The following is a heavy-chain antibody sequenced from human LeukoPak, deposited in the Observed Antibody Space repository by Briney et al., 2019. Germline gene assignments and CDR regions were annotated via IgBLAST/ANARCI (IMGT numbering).Heavy chain of an antibody. CDR2: IYHSGST. CDR3: ARLDYYGSGGYFDY. J-gene: IGHJ4*02. D-gene: IGHD3-10*01. CDR1: GGSISSSSYY. V-gene: IGHV4-39*07. Sequence: SETLSLTCTVSGGSISSSSYYWGWIRQPPGKGLEWIGSIYHSGSTNYNPSLKSRVTISVDKSKNQFSLKLSSVTAADTAVYYCARLDYYGSGGYFDYWGQGTLVTVSS.